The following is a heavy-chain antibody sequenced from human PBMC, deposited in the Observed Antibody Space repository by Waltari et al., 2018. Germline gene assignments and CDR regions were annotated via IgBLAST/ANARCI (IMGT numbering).Heavy chain of an antibody. D-gene: IGHD6-19*01. CDR1: GFTFSDHL. J-gene: IGHJ4*02. V-gene: IGHV3-72*01. Sequence: EVQLVESGGGLVQPGGSLRLSCVASGFTFSDHLMDWVRLAPGKGRDWVGRSRNKVNRYTREYAASVKDRFIISRDESENSLLLQMGSLKPEDTAVYYCARALDRNGWYNDYWGQGTLVTVSS. CDR2: SRNKVNRYTR. CDR3: ARALDRNGWYNDY.